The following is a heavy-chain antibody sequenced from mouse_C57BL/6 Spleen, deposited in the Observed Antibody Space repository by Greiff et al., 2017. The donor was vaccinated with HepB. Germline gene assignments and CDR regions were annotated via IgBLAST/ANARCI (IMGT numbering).Heavy chain of an antibody. CDR2: IDPEDGET. CDR3: ARMVTTDGAWCAY. CDR1: GFHIKDYY. Sequence: VHVKQSGAELVKPGASVKLSCTASGFHIKDYYMHWVKQRTEQGLEWIGRIDPEDGETKYAPKFQGKATITADTSSNTAYLQLSSLTSEDTAVYYCARMVTTDGAWCAYGGQGTLVTVSA. V-gene: IGHV14-2*01. J-gene: IGHJ3*01. D-gene: IGHD2-2*01.